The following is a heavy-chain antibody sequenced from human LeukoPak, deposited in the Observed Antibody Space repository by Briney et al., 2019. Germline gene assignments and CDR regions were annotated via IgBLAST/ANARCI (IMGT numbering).Heavy chain of an antibody. V-gene: IGHV1-69*04. CDR3: AGDYYDSSGPTGMDV. D-gene: IGHD3-22*01. Sequence: SVKVSCKASGGTFSGYAISWVRQAPGQGLEWMGRIIPILGIANYAQRFQGRVTITADKSTSTAYMELSSLRSEDTAVYYCAGDYYDSSGPTGMDVWGQGTTVTVSS. CDR1: GGTFSGYA. J-gene: IGHJ6*02. CDR2: IIPILGIA.